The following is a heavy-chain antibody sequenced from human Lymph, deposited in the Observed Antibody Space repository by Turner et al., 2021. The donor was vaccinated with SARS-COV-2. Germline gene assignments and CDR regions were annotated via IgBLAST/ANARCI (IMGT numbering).Heavy chain of an antibody. CDR3: AGMGSCSWYFDY. CDR2: IKQDGSEK. V-gene: IGHV3-7*01. J-gene: IGHJ4*02. Sequence: EVMLVESGGGLVQRGGSLTLSCAGSGFTFSHYWMIWGGQAPGKGLEWVANIKQDGSEKYYVDSVKGRLTISRDNAKNSLFLQMNSLRAEDTAVYYCAGMGSCSWYFDYWGQGTLVTVSS. CDR1: GFTFSHYW. D-gene: IGHD1-26*01.